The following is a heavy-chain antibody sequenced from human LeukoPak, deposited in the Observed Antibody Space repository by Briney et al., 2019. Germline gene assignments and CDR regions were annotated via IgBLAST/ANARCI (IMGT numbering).Heavy chain of an antibody. CDR2: IRYDGSNK. J-gene: IGHJ4*02. Sequence: GGSLRLSCAASGFTFSSYGMHWVRQAPGKGLEWVAFIRYDGSNKYYADPVKGRFTISRDNAKNSLYLQMNSLRAEDTAVYYCARAEGPYEYWGQGTRVTVSS. CDR3: ARAEGPYEY. D-gene: IGHD1-14*01. CDR1: GFTFSSYG. V-gene: IGHV3-30*02.